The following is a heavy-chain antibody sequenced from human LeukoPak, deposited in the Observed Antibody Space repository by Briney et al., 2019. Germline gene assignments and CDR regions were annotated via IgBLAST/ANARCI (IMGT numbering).Heavy chain of an antibody. J-gene: IGHJ4*02. CDR2: IYYSGST. CDR3: ARGIAAAGTHYFDY. V-gene: IGHV4-30-4*08. Sequence: SRTLSLTCTVSGGSISSGDYYWSWIRQHPGKGLEWIGYIYYSGSTYYNPSLKSRVTISVDTSKNQFSLKLSSVTAADTAVYYCARGIAAAGTHYFDYWGQGTLVTVSS. D-gene: IGHD6-13*01. CDR1: GGSISSGDYY.